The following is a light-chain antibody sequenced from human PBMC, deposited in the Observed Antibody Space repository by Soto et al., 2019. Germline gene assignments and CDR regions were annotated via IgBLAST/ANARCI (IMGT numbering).Light chain of an antibody. CDR3: LQSYSTPP. CDR2: AAS. Sequence: DIAMTQSPASLSASVGDIVTITFRVSQSISSYLNWYQQKPGKAPNLLIYAASGLQSGVPSRFSGSGSGTDFTLTSSRMRPDDFATYYLLQSYSTPPLGGRTMAEIK. V-gene: IGKV1-39*01. J-gene: IGKJ4*01. CDR1: QSISSY.